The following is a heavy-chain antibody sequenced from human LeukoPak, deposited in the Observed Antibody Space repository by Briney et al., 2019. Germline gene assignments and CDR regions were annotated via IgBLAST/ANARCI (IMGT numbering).Heavy chain of an antibody. CDR3: AHRLRDSSGWPYFDY. CDR1: GFSLSTSGVS. V-gene: IGHV2-5*02. Sequence: SGPTLVKPTQTLPLTCSFSGFSLSTSGVSVGWIRQPPGKALEWLALIYWDDDKRYSPSLKSRLTITKDTSKNQVVLTMTNMDPVDTATYYCAHRLRDSSGWPYFDYWGQGTLVTVSS. D-gene: IGHD6-19*01. CDR2: IYWDDDK. J-gene: IGHJ4*02.